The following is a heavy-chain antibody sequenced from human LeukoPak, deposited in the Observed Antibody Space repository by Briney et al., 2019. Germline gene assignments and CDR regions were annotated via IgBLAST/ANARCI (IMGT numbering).Heavy chain of an antibody. Sequence: PGGSLRLSCAASGFTFSGYAMSWVRQAPGKGLEWVSVIYSGGRTEYADSVKGRFTISRDNSKNTLYLQMNSLRAEDTAVYYCARESGSYYGVTLDYWGQGTLVTVSS. J-gene: IGHJ4*02. CDR1: GFTFSGYA. CDR2: IYSGGRT. CDR3: ARESGSYYGVTLDY. V-gene: IGHV3-66*01. D-gene: IGHD1-26*01.